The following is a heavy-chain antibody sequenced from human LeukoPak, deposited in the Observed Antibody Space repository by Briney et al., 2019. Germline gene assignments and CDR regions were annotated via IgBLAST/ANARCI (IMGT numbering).Heavy chain of an antibody. CDR1: GGSISTSIYY. Sequence: SETLSLTCTVSGGSISTSIYYWGWIRQPPGKGLEWIGSIYYSGSTYCNPSLKSRVTISIDTSKNQFSLKLSSVTAADTALYYCARDTGTYYYGSGSQHAFDMWGQGTMVTVSS. D-gene: IGHD3-10*01. V-gene: IGHV4-39*02. CDR3: ARDTGTYYYGSGSQHAFDM. J-gene: IGHJ3*02. CDR2: IYYSGST.